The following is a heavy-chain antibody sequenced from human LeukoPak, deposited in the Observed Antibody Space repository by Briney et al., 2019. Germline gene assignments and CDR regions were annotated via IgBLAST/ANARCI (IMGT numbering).Heavy chain of an antibody. J-gene: IGHJ5*02. D-gene: IGHD3-9*01. Sequence: GESLKISCKGSGFSFTSYWIGWGRQMPGKGVEGMGIIYPGDSYTRFCPSFQGQVTISADKSISTAYLQWSSLKASDTAMYYCARVYDILTGSPYNCFDPWGQGTLVTVSS. V-gene: IGHV5-51*01. CDR1: GFSFTSYW. CDR2: IYPGDSYT. CDR3: ARVYDILTGSPYNCFDP.